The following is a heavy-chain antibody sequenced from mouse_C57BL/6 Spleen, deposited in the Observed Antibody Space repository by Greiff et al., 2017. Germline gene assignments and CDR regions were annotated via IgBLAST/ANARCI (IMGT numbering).Heavy chain of an antibody. CDR3: TSSSVVALDY. D-gene: IGHD1-1*01. V-gene: IGHV14-4*01. Sequence: VKLQQSGAELVRPGASVKLSCTASGFNIKDDYMHWVKQRPEQGLEWIGWIDPENGDTEYASKFQGKATITADTSSNTAYLQLSSLTSEDTAVYYCTSSSVVALDYWGQGTSVTVSS. CDR2: IDPENGDT. CDR1: GFNIKDDY. J-gene: IGHJ4*01.